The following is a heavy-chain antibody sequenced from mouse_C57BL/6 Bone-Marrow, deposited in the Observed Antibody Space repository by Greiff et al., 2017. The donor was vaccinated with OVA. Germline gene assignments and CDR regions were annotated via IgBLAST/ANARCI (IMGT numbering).Heavy chain of an antibody. CDR2: ISSGGDYI. CDR3: TRELGGGFAY. Sequence: EVHLVESGAGLVKPGGSLKLSCAASGFTFSSYAMSWVRQTPEKRLEWVAYISSGGDYIYYADTVKGRFTISSDNARNTLYLQMSSLKSEDTAMYYCTRELGGGFAYWGQGTLVTVSA. V-gene: IGHV5-9-1*02. D-gene: IGHD4-1*01. CDR1: GFTFSSYA. J-gene: IGHJ3*01.